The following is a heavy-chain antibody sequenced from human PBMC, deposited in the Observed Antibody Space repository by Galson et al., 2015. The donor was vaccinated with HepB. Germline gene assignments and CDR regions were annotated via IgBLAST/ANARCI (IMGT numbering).Heavy chain of an antibody. CDR2: IYYSGST. CDR3: LVSGWHDY. Sequence: LTCTVSGGSISSSSYYWGWIRQPPGKGLEWIGSIYYSGSTYYNPSLKSRVTISVDTSKNQFSLKLSSVTAADTAVYYCLVSGWHDYWGQGTLVTVSS. J-gene: IGHJ4*02. V-gene: IGHV4-39*01. D-gene: IGHD6-19*01. CDR1: GGSISSSSYY.